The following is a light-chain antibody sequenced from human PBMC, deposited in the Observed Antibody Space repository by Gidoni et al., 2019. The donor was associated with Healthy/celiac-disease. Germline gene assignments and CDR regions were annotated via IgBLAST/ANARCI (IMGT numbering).Light chain of an antibody. CDR2: EVS. V-gene: IGLV2-14*01. CDR1: SSDVGGYNY. Sequence: QSALTQPASVSGSPGQSLTIPCTGTSSDVGGYNYVSWYQQHPGKAPKLMIYEVSNRPSGVPDRFSGSKSGNTASLTISGLQAEDEADYYCSSYTSSSTGVFGGGTKLTVL. J-gene: IGLJ3*02. CDR3: SSYTSSSTGV.